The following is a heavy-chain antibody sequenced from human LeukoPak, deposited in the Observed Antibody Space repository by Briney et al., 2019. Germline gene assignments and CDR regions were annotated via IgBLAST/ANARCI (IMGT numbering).Heavy chain of an antibody. Sequence: ASVKVSCKASGYTFTSYGISWVRQAPGQGLEWMGWISAYNGNTNYAQKLQGRVTMTTDTSTSTAYMELRSLRSDDTAVYYCATTWGPYMVRGVAGPQDAFDIWGQGTMVTVSS. CDR3: ATTWGPYMVRGVAGPQDAFDI. J-gene: IGHJ3*02. V-gene: IGHV1-18*01. D-gene: IGHD3-10*01. CDR2: ISAYNGNT. CDR1: GYTFTSYG.